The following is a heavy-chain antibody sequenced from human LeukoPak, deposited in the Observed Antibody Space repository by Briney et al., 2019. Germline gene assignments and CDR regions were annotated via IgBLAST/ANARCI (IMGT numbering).Heavy chain of an antibody. CDR2: IYYSGST. J-gene: IGHJ6*03. D-gene: IGHD3-22*01. CDR1: GGSISSHY. Sequence: SETLSLTCTVSGGSISSHYWSWIRQPPGKGLEWIGYIYYSGSTNYNPSLKSRVTISVDTSKNQFSLKLSSVTAADTAVYYCARIHRYYDSSGYYPTYYYYYMDVWGKGTTVTVSS. CDR3: ARIHRYYDSSGYYPTYYYYYMDV. V-gene: IGHV4-59*11.